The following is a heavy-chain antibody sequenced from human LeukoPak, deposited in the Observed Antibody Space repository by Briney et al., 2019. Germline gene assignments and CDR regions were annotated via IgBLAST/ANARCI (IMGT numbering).Heavy chain of an antibody. V-gene: IGHV1-69*05. CDR1: GGTFSSYA. CDR3: ARTLGSSTAGYFDY. D-gene: IGHD1-26*01. J-gene: IGHJ4*02. CDR2: IIPIFGTA. Sequence: SVKVSCTASGGTFSSYAISWVRQAPGQGLEWMGGIIPIFGTANYAQKFQGRVTITTDESTSTAYMELSSLRSEDTAVYYCARTLGSSTAGYFDYWGQGTLVTVSS.